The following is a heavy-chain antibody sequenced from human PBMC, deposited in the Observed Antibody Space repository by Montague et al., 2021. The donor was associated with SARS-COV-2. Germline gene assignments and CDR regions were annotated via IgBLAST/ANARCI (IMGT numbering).Heavy chain of an antibody. CDR2: IYYSGST. J-gene: IGHJ3*02. Sequence: SETLSLTCTVSSGSISSYYWGWIRQPPGKGLEWIGYIYYSGSTNYNPSLESRVTISVDTSKNQFSLKLSSVTAADTAVYYCARGAGYSSSWYLAFEIWGQGKMVTVSS. CDR3: ARGAGYSSSWYLAFEI. V-gene: IGHV4-59*01. CDR1: SGSISSYY. D-gene: IGHD6-13*01.